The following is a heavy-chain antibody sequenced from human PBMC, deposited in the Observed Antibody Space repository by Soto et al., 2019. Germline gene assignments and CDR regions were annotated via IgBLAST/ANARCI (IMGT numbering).Heavy chain of an antibody. Sequence: GASGKVSCNASGYSFATYGFSWVRQAPGQGLECVGWISAHNGDTHYSQKFQGRVTLTTDTSTNTGYMELRSLTSDDTAVYFCATEPIYYNDGSGYYPLGHWGQGTLVTVSS. CDR1: GYSFATYG. CDR3: ATEPIYYNDGSGYYPLGH. D-gene: IGHD3-22*01. V-gene: IGHV1-18*04. J-gene: IGHJ4*02. CDR2: ISAHNGDT.